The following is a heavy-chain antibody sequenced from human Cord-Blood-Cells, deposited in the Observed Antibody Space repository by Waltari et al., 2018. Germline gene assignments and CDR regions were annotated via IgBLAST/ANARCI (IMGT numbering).Heavy chain of an antibody. Sequence: QVQLQESGPGLVKPSQTLSLTCTVSGGSISSVDYYWSWFRRLPGKGLEWIGYIYYSGSTYYNPSLKSRVTISVDTSKNQFSLKLSSVTAADTAVYYCARGGCSGGSCYSFDYWGQGTLVTVSS. J-gene: IGHJ4*02. CDR3: ARGGCSGGSCYSFDY. V-gene: IGHV4-30-4*01. CDR1: GGSISSVDYY. D-gene: IGHD2-15*01. CDR2: IYYSGST.